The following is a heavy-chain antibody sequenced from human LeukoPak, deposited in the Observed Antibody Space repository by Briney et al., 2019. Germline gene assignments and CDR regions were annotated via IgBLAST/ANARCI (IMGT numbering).Heavy chain of an antibody. CDR1: GIIFSSYG. V-gene: IGHV3-30*02. CDR3: AKDGPPVDY. CDR2: IQYDETNK. J-gene: IGHJ4*02. Sequence: GGSLRLSCAASGIIFSSYGMHWVRQAPGKGLEWVAFIQYDETNKYYTDSVKGRFTISRDKSKNTLYLQMNSRRPEDTAVYYCAKDGPPVDYWGQGTLVTVSS.